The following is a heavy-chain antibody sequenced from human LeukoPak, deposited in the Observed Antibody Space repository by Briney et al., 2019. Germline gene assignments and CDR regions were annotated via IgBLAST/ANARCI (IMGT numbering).Heavy chain of an antibody. J-gene: IGHJ4*02. CDR3: ARELNNWGSYYFDY. CDR2: IIPIFGTA. Sequence: ASVKVSCKASGGTFSSYAISWVRQAPGQGLEWMGGIIPIFGTANYAQKFQGRVTITTDESTSTAYMELRSLRSDDTAVYYCARELNNWGSYYFDYWGQGTLVTVSS. CDR1: GGTFSSYA. V-gene: IGHV1-69*05. D-gene: IGHD7-27*01.